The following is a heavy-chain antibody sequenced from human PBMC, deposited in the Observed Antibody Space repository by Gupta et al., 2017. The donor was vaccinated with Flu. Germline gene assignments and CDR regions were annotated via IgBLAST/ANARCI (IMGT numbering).Heavy chain of an antibody. V-gene: IGHV4-31*03. D-gene: IGHD2-2*01. Sequence: QVQLQESGPGLVEPSQTLSLTCTVSGGSISSGGYYWSWIRQQPGKGLEWIGYIYYSGSTYYNPSLKSRVTISVDTSKNQFSLKLSSVTAADTAVYYCARDGIGFNHCSSTSCFRPRYYYYGMDVWGQGTTVTVSS. J-gene: IGHJ6*02. CDR3: ARDGIGFNHCSSTSCFRPRYYYYGMDV. CDR1: GGSISSGGYY. CDR2: IYYSGST.